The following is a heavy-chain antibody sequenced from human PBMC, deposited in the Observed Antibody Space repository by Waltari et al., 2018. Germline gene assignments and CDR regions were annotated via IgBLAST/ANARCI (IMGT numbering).Heavy chain of an antibody. D-gene: IGHD6-19*01. CDR2: IYTSGST. CDR1: GGPISSGASE. J-gene: IGHJ4*02. Sequence: QVQLQESGPGLVKPSQTLSLTCTVSGGPISSGASEWSWIRQPAGKGLEWIGRIYTSGSTNYNPSLKSRVTISVDTSKNQFSLKLSSVTAADTAVYYCARGYLEAVALWGQGTLVTVSS. V-gene: IGHV4-61*02. CDR3: ARGYLEAVAL.